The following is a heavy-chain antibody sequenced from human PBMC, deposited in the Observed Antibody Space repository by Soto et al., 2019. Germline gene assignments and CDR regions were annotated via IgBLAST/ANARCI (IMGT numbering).Heavy chain of an antibody. D-gene: IGHD3-22*01. CDR2: IIPILGVT. Sequence: QVQLVQSGADVKKPGSSVKVSCKASGGTFTSYTISWVRQAPGQGLEWMGRIIPILGVTNYAPKFQGRVTIYADKSPSTAYMGLSSLRSEDTAMYYCAINYYDTEASWGQGTMVTVSS. CDR3: AINYYDTEAS. V-gene: IGHV1-69*02. J-gene: IGHJ3*01. CDR1: GGTFTSYT.